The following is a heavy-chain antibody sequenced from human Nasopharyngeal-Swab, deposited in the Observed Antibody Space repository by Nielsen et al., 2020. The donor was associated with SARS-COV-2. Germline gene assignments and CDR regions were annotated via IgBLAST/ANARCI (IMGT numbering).Heavy chain of an antibody. Sequence: GESLKISCAASGFTFSSYAMHWVRQAPGKGLEWVAVISYDGSNKYYADSVKGRFTISRDNSKNTLYLQMNSLRAEDTAVYYCAHSGYDAFDIWGQGTMVTVSS. D-gene: IGHD3-22*01. CDR3: AHSGYDAFDI. CDR2: ISYDGSNK. CDR1: GFTFSSYA. V-gene: IGHV3-30-3*01. J-gene: IGHJ3*02.